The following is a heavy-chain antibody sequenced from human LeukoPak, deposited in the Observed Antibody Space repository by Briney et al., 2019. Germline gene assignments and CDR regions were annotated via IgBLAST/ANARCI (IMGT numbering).Heavy chain of an antibody. J-gene: IGHJ6*03. CDR2: MNPNSGNT. Sequence: ASVKVSCKASGYTFTSYDINWVRQATGQGLEWMGWMNPNSGNTGYAQKFQGRVTITRNTSISTAYMELSSLRSEDTAVYYCARVTNYPYYYYYMDVWGKGTTVTVSS. CDR3: ARVTNYPYYYYYMDV. CDR1: GYTFTSYD. V-gene: IGHV1-8*03. D-gene: IGHD4/OR15-4a*01.